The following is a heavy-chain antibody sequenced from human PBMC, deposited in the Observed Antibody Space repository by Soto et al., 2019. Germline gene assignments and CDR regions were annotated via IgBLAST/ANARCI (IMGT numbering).Heavy chain of an antibody. CDR2: ISAYNGNT. J-gene: IGHJ6*03. V-gene: IGHV1-18*01. CDR3: ARDSRDYEIWSGYSYYYYMDV. CDR1: AYTFTSYG. Sequence: ASVKVSCMSSAYTFTSYGSRGVRQAPGQVLEWMGWISAYNGNTNYAQKLQGRVNMTTDTSTSTAYMELRSLRSDDTAVYDCARDSRDYEIWSGYSYYYYMDVWGKGTTVTVSS. D-gene: IGHD3-3*01.